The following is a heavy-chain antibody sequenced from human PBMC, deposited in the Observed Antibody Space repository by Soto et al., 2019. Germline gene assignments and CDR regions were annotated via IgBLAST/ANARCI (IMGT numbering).Heavy chain of an antibody. J-gene: IGHJ6*02. D-gene: IGHD6-19*01. CDR3: ARARLSSGWNLFYYYGMDV. CDR2: INHSGST. Sequence: SETLSLTCAVYGGSFSGYYWSWIRQPPGKGLEWIGEINHSGSTNYNPSLKSRVTISVDTSKNQFSLKLSSVTAADTAVYYCARARLSSGWNLFYYYGMDVWGQGTTVT. CDR1: GGSFSGYY. V-gene: IGHV4-34*01.